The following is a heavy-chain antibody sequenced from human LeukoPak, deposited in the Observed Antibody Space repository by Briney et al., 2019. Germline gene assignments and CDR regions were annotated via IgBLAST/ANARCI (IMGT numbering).Heavy chain of an antibody. D-gene: IGHD2-2*01. J-gene: IGHJ5*02. CDR3: AYCNTTNCYLTS. V-gene: IGHV1-69*04. Sequence: SVKVSCKASGYTFTSYGISWVRQAPGQGLEWMGRIIPTLGITNYAQNFQGRVSITADTSTGTVYLDLSTLKSEDTALYYCAYCNTTNCYLTSWGQGTLVTVSS. CDR1: GYTFTSYG. CDR2: IIPTLGIT.